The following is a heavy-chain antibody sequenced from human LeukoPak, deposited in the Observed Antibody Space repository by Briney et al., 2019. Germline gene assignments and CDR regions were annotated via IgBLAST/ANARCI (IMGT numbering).Heavy chain of an antibody. CDR1: GFTFSSYG. CDR3: ARGATYYYDSSGYYFFDY. J-gene: IGHJ4*02. CDR2: IWYDGSNK. D-gene: IGHD3-22*01. V-gene: IGHV3-33*08. Sequence: GGSLRLSCAASGFTFSSYGMHWVRQAPGKGLEWVAVIWYDGSNKYYADSVKGRFTISRDNSKNTLYLQMNSLRAEDTAVYYCARGATYYYDSSGYYFFDYWGQGTLVTASS.